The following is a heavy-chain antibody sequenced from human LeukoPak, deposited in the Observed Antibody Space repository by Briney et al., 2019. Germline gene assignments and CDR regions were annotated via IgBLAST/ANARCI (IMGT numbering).Heavy chain of an antibody. CDR2: IHYSGSS. CDR1: GASVRNEY. V-gene: IGHV4-59*08. J-gene: IGHJ4*02. CDR3: ARYDRGLFFFDN. Sequence: SETLSLTCTVSGASVRNEYWSWIRQPPGKELEWIGYIHYSGSSNYHPSLGSRVTISLDTSKNQFSLKLKSVTAADTGMYHCARYDRGLFFFDNWGQGTLVTVSS. D-gene: IGHD1-14*01.